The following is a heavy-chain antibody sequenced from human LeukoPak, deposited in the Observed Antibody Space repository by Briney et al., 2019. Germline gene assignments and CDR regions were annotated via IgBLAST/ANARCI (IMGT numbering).Heavy chain of an antibody. CDR2: ISNSGGRT. D-gene: IGHD5-12*01. Sequence: GGSLRLSCAASGFTSSSYAMSWVRQAPGKGLEWVSSISNSGGRTFYTDSVKGRFTISRDNSKITLYLQMNSLRAEDTAVYYCAKSYNGYESKPDYWGQGTLVTVSS. CDR3: AKSYNGYESKPDY. V-gene: IGHV3-23*01. J-gene: IGHJ4*02. CDR1: GFTSSSYA.